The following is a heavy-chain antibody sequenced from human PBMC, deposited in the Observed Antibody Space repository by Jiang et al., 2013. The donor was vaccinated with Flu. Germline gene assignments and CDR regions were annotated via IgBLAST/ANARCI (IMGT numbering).Heavy chain of an antibody. CDR3: ASALLGVAGRYYFDY. V-gene: IGHV1-69*04. CDR2: IIPILGIA. Sequence: EVKKPGSSVKVSCKASGGTFSSYAISWVRQAPGQGLEWMGRIIPILGIANYAQKFQGRVTITADKSTSTAYMELSSLRSEDTAVYYCASALLGVAGRYYFDYWGQGTLVTVSS. D-gene: IGHD6-19*01. J-gene: IGHJ4*02. CDR1: GGTFSSYA.